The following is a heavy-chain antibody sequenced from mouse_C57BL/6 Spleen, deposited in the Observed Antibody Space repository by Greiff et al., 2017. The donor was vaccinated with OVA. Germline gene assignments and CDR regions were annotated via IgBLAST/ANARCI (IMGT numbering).Heavy chain of an antibody. J-gene: IGHJ4*01. Sequence: EVQLQQSGPELVKPGASVKISCKASGYTFTDYYMNWVKQSHGKSLEWIGDINPNNGGTSYNQKFKGKATLTVDKSSSTAYMELRSLTSEDSAVYYCARVDSSGPYAMDYWGQGTSVTVSS. V-gene: IGHV1-26*01. CDR2: INPNNGGT. CDR1: GYTFTDYY. D-gene: IGHD3-2*02. CDR3: ARVDSSGPYAMDY.